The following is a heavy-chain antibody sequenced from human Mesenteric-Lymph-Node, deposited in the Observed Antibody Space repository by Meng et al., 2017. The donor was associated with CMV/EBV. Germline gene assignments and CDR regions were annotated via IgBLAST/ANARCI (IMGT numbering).Heavy chain of an antibody. CDR2: VYYTGSS. Sequence: SETLSLTCTVSGGSISSSSYYWGWIRQPPGKGLEWIGYVYYTGSSNFNPSLKSRVTISVDTSKNQFSLKLSSVTTADTAVYYCARDVRGYCGGDCYGFDYWGQGTLVTVSS. D-gene: IGHD2-21*01. V-gene: IGHV4-61*01. CDR3: ARDVRGYCGGDCYGFDY. CDR1: GGSISSSSYY. J-gene: IGHJ4*02.